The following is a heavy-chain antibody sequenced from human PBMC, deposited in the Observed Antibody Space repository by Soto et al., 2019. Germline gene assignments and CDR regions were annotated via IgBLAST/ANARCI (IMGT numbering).Heavy chain of an antibody. Sequence: SGPTLVNPTQTLTLTCTFSGFSLSTSGMCVSWIRQPPGKALEWLALIDWDDDKYYSTSLKTRLTISKGTSKNQVVLTMTNMDPVDTATYYCARAYYDSSGYYYRYYYGMDVWGQGTTVTVSS. CDR1: GFSLSTSGMC. CDR3: ARAYYDSSGYYYRYYYGMDV. V-gene: IGHV2-70*01. J-gene: IGHJ6*02. CDR2: IDWDDDK. D-gene: IGHD3-22*01.